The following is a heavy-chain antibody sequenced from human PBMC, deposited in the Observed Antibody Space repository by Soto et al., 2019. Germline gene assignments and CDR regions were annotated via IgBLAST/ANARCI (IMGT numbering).Heavy chain of an antibody. Sequence: GGSLRLSCAASGFTFSSYGMHWVRQAPGKGLEWVAVIWYDGSNKYYADSVKGRFTISRDNSKNTLYLQMNSLRAEDTAVYYCARAQRLLPLNYYYYGMDVWGQGTTVTVSS. CDR1: GFTFSSYG. D-gene: IGHD3-22*01. J-gene: IGHJ6*02. CDR3: ARAQRLLPLNYYYYGMDV. CDR2: IWYDGSNK. V-gene: IGHV3-33*01.